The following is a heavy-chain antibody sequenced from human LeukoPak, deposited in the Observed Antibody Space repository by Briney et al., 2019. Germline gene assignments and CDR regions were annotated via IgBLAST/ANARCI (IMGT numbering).Heavy chain of an antibody. V-gene: IGHV4-34*01. J-gene: IGHJ3*02. Sequence: SETLSLTCAVYGGSFSGYYWNWIRQPPGKGLEWIGEINHSGSTNYNPSLKGRVTISVDTSKNQFSLKLNSVTAADTAVYYCARAVVEYAFDIWGQGTMVTVSS. CDR2: INHSGST. D-gene: IGHD2-2*01. CDR1: GGSFSGYY. CDR3: ARAVVEYAFDI.